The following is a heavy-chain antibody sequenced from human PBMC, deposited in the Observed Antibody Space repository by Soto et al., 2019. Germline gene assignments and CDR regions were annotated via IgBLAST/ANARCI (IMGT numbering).Heavy chain of an antibody. CDR3: ARGGGRIFAY. CDR2: INHSGST. J-gene: IGHJ4*02. Sequence: SETLSLTCAVYGGSFSGYYWSWIRQPPGKGLEWIGEINHSGSTNYNPSLKSRVTISVDTSKNQFSLKLSSVTAADTAVYYCARGGGRIFAYWGQGTLVTVSS. V-gene: IGHV4-34*01. D-gene: IGHD3-16*01. CDR1: GGSFSGYY.